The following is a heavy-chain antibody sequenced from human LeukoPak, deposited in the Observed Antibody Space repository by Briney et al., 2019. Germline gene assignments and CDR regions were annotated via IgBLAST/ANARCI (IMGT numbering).Heavy chain of an antibody. V-gene: IGHV3-21*01. J-gene: IGHJ6*03. CDR1: GFTFSSYS. CDR3: ARGATIDYYYYMDV. D-gene: IGHD5-12*01. Sequence: GGSLRLSCAASGFTFSSYSMSWVRQAPGKGLEWVSSISSSSSYIYYADSVKGRFTISRDNAKNSLYLQMNSLRAEDTAVYYCARGATIDYYYYMDVWGKGTTVTVSS. CDR2: ISSSSSYI.